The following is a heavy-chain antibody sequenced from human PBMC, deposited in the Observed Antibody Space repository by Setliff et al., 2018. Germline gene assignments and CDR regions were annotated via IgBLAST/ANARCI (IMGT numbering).Heavy chain of an antibody. J-gene: IGHJ4*02. D-gene: IGHD4-4*01. V-gene: IGHV4-4*02. CDR1: GGSISSGNW. CDR2: INHSGKT. Sequence: NPSETLSLTCAVSGGSISSGNWWSWVRQTPGKGLEWIGEINHSGKTNHKPSLKSRVTMSVDKSKNQFSLKLNSVTAADTAVYYCARSYSNSLEYWGQGTLVTVSS. CDR3: ARSYSNSLEY.